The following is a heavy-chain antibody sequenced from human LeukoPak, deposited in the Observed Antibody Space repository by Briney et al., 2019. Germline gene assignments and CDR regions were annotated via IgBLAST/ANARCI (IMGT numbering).Heavy chain of an antibody. CDR2: ITKDGSEK. J-gene: IGHJ4*02. Sequence: GGSVRLSCAASGFTFSSYWMSWVRQAPGKGLEWVANITKDGSEKYYVDSVKGRFTISRDNAKTSLYLQMNSLRAEDTAVYYCARHLSGITGYTYGRGIDYWGQGTLVTVSS. CDR1: GFTFSSYW. D-gene: IGHD5-18*01. CDR3: ARHLSGITGYTYGRGIDY. V-gene: IGHV3-7*01.